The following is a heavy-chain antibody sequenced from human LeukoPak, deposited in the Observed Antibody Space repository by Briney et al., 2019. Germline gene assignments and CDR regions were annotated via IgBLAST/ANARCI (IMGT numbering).Heavy chain of an antibody. D-gene: IGHD4-17*01. CDR1: GFTFSSYS. J-gene: IGHJ6*03. CDR3: ARVGGGTTVSPWYYYYYMDV. Sequence: PGGSLRLSCAASGFTFSSYSMNWVRQAPGKGLEWVSSISSSSSYIYYADSVKGRFTISRDNAKNSLYLQMNSLRAEDTAVYYCARVGGGTTVSPWYYYYYMDVWGKGTTVTVSS. CDR2: ISSSSSYI. V-gene: IGHV3-21*01.